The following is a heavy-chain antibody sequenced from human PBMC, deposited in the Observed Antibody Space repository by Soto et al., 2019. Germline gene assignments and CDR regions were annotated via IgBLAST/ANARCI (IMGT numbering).Heavy chain of an antibody. CDR1: GFSFSGYA. J-gene: IGHJ4*01. CDR3: AKAGGGYTKWHFDS. Sequence: EVQLLESRGGSVQPGGSLRLSCAASGFSFSGYAMAWVRQAPGKGLEWVSGISGSGATTYYADSVKGRCTISRDNSKNTLSLQVNRLSAEDTAVYYCAKAGGGYTKWHFDSWGHGSLVTVSS. D-gene: IGHD5-12*01. CDR2: ISGSGATT. V-gene: IGHV3-23*01.